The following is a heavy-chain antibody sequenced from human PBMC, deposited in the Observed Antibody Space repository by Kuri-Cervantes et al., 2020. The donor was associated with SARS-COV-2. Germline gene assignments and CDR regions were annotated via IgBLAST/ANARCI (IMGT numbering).Heavy chain of an antibody. CDR2: IIPIFGTA. Sequence: SVKVSCKASGGTFSSYAISWVRQAPGQGLEWMGGIIPIFGTANYAQKFQGRVTMTRDTSISTAYMELSRLRADDTAVYYCARDLGIYNWFDPWGQGTLVTVSS. D-gene: IGHD3-16*01. J-gene: IGHJ5*02. CDR3: ARDLGIYNWFDP. CDR1: GGTFSSYA. V-gene: IGHV1-69*05.